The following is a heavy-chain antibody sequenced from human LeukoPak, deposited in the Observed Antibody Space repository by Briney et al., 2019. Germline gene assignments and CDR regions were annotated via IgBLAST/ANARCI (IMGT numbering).Heavy chain of an antibody. Sequence: GASVKVSCKASGYTFTGYYMHWVRQAPGQGLEWMGRINPNSGGTDYAQKFKGRVTMTRDTSISTAYMELSRLRSDDTAVYYCARTDYYDTSGHFDSWGQGTLVTVSS. V-gene: IGHV1-2*06. J-gene: IGHJ4*02. CDR1: GYTFTGYY. D-gene: IGHD3-22*01. CDR2: INPNSGGT. CDR3: ARTDYYDTSGHFDS.